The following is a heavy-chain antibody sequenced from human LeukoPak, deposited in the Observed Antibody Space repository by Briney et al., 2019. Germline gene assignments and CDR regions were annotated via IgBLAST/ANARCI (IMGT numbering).Heavy chain of an antibody. Sequence: GGSLRLSCAASGFTFSNYWMHWVRQPPGKGLDWVSTISFSGGYTYYADSVKGRFTISRDNSKNMLFLQMNSLRAEDTAVYYCARGGAGVYFFDYWGQGILVTVSS. D-gene: IGHD6-13*01. V-gene: IGHV3-23*01. CDR2: ISFSGGYT. CDR3: ARGGAGVYFFDY. CDR1: GFTFSNYW. J-gene: IGHJ4*02.